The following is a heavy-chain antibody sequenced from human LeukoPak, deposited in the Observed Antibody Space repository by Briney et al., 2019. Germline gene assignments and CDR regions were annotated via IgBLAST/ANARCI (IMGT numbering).Heavy chain of an antibody. D-gene: IGHD2-2*01. CDR1: GFTFDDYA. CDR2: ISWKSGSI. Sequence: PGGSLRLSCAASGFTFDDYAMHWVRQAPGKGLEWVSGISWKSGSIGYAVSVKGRFTISRDNAKNSLYLQMNSLRGEDTALYYCARRRGLGYCSSTSCYAGYLDYWGQGTLVTVSS. CDR3: ARRRGLGYCSSTSCYAGYLDY. J-gene: IGHJ4*02. V-gene: IGHV3-9*01.